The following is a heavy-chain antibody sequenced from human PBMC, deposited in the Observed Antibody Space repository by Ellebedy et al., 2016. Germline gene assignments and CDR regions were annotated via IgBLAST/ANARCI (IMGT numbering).Heavy chain of an antibody. V-gene: IGHV3-23*01. CDR3: AKVRMGSGSGWVRGPLDI. Sequence: GGSLRLSCATSGFTLNNYAMTWVRQAPGKGLEWVSGLSESGGSAYYADSVKDRFTISRDISKNTVYLQMNSLRVEDTAIYYCAKVRMGSGSGWVRGPLDIWGQGTMVTVSS. CDR1: GFTLNNYA. J-gene: IGHJ3*02. D-gene: IGHD2-15*01. CDR2: LSESGGSA.